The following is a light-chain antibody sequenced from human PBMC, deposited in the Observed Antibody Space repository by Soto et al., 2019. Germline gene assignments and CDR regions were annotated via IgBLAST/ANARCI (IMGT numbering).Light chain of an antibody. CDR2: HIF. J-gene: IGKJ4*01. V-gene: IGKV3D-15*01. CDR1: QSVGSD. Sequence: EIVMTQSPATRSVSPGERATLYCRASQSVGSDLAWYHQTPHQAPSLVIYHIFTTATGFPPRISGIGAVTEFTLTISSLQSEDFAVYYCQQYYSWNQTVGGGTKGDIK. CDR3: QQYYSWNQT.